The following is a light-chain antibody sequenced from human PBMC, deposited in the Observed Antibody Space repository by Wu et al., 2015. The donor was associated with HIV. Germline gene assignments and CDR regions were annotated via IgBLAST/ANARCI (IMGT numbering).Light chain of an antibody. V-gene: IGKV3-20*01. J-gene: IGKJ1*01. CDR1: QSVTSSN. CDR2: GAS. Sequence: EIVLTQSPATLSLSPGERATLSCRASQSVTSSNLAWYQQKPGQPPRLLIYGASARATGIPDRFSGSGSGTDFTLTVSRLAPEDFAVYYCQHYGSSQWTFGQGTKVEVK. CDR3: QHYGSSQWT.